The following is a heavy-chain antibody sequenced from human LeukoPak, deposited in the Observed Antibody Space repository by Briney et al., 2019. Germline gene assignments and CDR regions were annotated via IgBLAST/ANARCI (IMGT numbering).Heavy chain of an antibody. CDR1: GFTFNNAW. CDR2: IKHKADGGTT. CDR3: TTFSYDFWSGSEGGYFDH. D-gene: IGHD3-3*01. Sequence: PGGSLRLSCVASGFTFNNAWMSWVRQAPGKGLEWVGRIKHKADGGTTDYGAPVKGRFTISRDDSKNTLYLQMNSLKNEDTAVYYCTTFSYDFWSGSEGGYFDHWGQGTLVAVSS. V-gene: IGHV3-15*01. J-gene: IGHJ4*02.